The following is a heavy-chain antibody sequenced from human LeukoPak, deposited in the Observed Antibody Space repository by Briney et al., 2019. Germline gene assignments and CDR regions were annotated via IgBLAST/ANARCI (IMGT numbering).Heavy chain of an antibody. V-gene: IGHV3-23*01. CDR2: ISGTGTST. CDR1: GFTFSSYA. CDR3: AKDPYDSLEYFDY. J-gene: IGHJ4*02. Sequence: GSLRLSCAASGFTFSSYAMSWVRQAPGKRLEWVSGISGTGTSTYYADSVKGRFTFSRDNSKNTLYLQMNSLRAEDTAVYYCAKDPYDSLEYFDYWGQGTLVAVSS. D-gene: IGHD3-22*01.